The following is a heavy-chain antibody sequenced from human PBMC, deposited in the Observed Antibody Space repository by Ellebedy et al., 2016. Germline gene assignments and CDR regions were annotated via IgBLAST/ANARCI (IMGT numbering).Heavy chain of an antibody. CDR3: ARSAAGSGLNWFDP. Sequence: SETLSLTCTVSGYSISSGYYWGWIRQPPGKGLEWIGSIYHSGSTYYNPSLKSRVTISVDTSKNQFSLKLSSVTAADTAVYYCARSAAGSGLNWFDPWGQGTLVTVSS. J-gene: IGHJ5*02. CDR1: GYSISSGYY. V-gene: IGHV4-38-2*02. D-gene: IGHD3-10*01. CDR2: IYHSGST.